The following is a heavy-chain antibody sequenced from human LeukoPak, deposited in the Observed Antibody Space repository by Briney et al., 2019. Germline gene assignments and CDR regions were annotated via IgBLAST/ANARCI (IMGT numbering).Heavy chain of an antibody. D-gene: IGHD3-10*01. CDR1: GYTFTNYY. V-gene: IGHV1-46*01. J-gene: IGHJ3*02. Sequence: ASVKVSCKASGYTFTNYYMHWVRQAPGQGLEWMGIINPSGGSTSYAQKFQGRVTMTRDTSTSTVYMELSSLRSEDTAVYYCARSSSGSYYPPHAFDIWGQGTMVTVSS. CDR2: INPSGGST. CDR3: ARSSSGSYYPPHAFDI.